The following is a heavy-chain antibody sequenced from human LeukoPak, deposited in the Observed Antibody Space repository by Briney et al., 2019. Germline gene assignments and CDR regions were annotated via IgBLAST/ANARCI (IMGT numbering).Heavy chain of an antibody. V-gene: IGHV1-46*01. CDR3: ARPGVAVAGIKTTNWFDP. J-gene: IGHJ5*02. D-gene: IGHD6-19*01. CDR1: GYTFTSYY. CDR2: INPRGGST. Sequence: GASVKVSCKASGYTFTSYYMHWVRQAPGQGLEWMGIINPRGGSTDYARKFQGRVTMTRDTSISTAYMELSRLRSDDTAVYYCARPGVAVAGIKTTNWFDPWGQGTLVTVSS.